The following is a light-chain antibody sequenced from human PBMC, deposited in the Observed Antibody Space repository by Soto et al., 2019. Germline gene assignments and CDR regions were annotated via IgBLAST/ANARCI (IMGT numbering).Light chain of an antibody. J-gene: IGKJ4*01. CDR3: QQYDNLPLT. Sequence: IQMTQSPSTLSGSVGDRVTITCRASQTISSWLAWYQQKPGKAPKLLIYDASNLETGVPSRFSGSGSGTDFTFTISSLQPEDIATYYCQQYDNLPLTFGGGTKV. V-gene: IGKV1-33*01. CDR1: QTISSW. CDR2: DAS.